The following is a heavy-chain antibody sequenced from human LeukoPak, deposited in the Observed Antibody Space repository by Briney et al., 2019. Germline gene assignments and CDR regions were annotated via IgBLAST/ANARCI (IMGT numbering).Heavy chain of an antibody. CDR1: GGSISGYF. CDR3: AREGGGSNRCLD. D-gene: IGHD3-16*02. J-gene: IGHJ1*01. CDR2: IYATGTT. V-gene: IGHV4-4*07. Sequence: SETLSLTCTVSGGSISGYFWSWIRQPAGKGLEWIGRIYATGTTNYNPSLKGRVTMSVDTSKNQFSLNLTSVTAADTAVYYCAREGGGSNRCLDWGQGTLVTVSS.